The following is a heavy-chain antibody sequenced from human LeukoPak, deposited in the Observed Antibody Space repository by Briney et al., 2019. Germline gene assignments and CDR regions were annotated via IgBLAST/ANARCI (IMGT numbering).Heavy chain of an antibody. CDR3: ARVFITPPDKDAFDI. CDR1: GFTFSSYW. J-gene: IGHJ3*02. CDR2: IKADGSEK. V-gene: IGHV3-7*03. D-gene: IGHD3-10*01. Sequence: GGSLRLSCAASGFTFSSYWMSWVRQAPGKGLEWVANIKADGSEKYYVDSMKGRFTISRDNAKNSLCLQMNSLRAEDTAVYYCARVFITPPDKDAFDIWGQGTMVTVSS.